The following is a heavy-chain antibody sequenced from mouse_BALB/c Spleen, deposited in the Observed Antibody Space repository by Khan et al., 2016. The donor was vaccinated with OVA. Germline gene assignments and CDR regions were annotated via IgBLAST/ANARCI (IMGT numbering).Heavy chain of an antibody. CDR3: NAESGEGAY. CDR1: GFNIKDYY. J-gene: IGHJ3*01. V-gene: IGHV14-4*02. CDR2: IDPVNGDT. Sequence: VQLKQSGAELVRPGASVKLSCTASGFNIKDYYMHWVKQRPEQGLEWIGWIDPVNGDTEYAPKFKGKATMTADTSSNTAYLQLSSLTSEDTAVYYCNAESGEGAYWGQGTLVTVSA. D-gene: IGHD4-1*01.